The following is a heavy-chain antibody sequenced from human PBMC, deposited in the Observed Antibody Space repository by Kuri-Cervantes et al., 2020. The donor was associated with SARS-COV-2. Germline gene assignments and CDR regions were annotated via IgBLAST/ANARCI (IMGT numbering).Heavy chain of an antibody. V-gene: IGHV1-69*13. CDR1: GDTFNSHT. Sequence: SVKVSCEASGDTFNSHTINWVRRAPGQGLEWMGGIVPIFGTPDYAQKFQGRVTITADTSIAYMELFSLRSDDTAVYYCARDDGGAAGQESIFDYWGQGTLVTVSS. CDR3: ARDDGGAAGQESIFDY. CDR2: IVPIFGTP. J-gene: IGHJ4*02. D-gene: IGHD6-13*01.